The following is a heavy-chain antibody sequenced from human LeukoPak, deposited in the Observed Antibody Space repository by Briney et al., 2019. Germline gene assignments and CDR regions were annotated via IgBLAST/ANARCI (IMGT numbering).Heavy chain of an antibody. D-gene: IGHD3/OR15-3a*01. Sequence: NPSETLSLTCAVHGGSFSGYYWSWIRQPPGKGLEWIGEINHSGSTNYNPSLKSRVTISVDTSKNQFSLKLSSVTAADTAVYYCARHTGTGANFDYWGQGTLVTVSS. CDR3: ARHTGTGANFDY. CDR1: GGSFSGYY. J-gene: IGHJ4*02. CDR2: INHSGST. V-gene: IGHV4-34*01.